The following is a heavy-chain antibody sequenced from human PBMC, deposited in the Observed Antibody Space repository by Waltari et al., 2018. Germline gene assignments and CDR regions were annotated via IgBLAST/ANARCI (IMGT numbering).Heavy chain of an antibody. V-gene: IGHV3-7*03. CDR3: ATRGTYYKFDY. CDR2: INQDGSEE. D-gene: IGHD1-26*01. Sequence: EVLLVESGGGLVQTGGSLRLSCAASRFTFSNYWMNWVRQAPGKGLEWVANINQDGSEEYYVDSVKGRFTISRDNSKNTLYLQMNSLRAEDAAVYYCATRGTYYKFDYWGQGSLVTVSS. CDR1: RFTFSNYW. J-gene: IGHJ4*02.